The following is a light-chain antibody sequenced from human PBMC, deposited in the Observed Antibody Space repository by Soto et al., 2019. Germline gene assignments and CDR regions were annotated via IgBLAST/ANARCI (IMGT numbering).Light chain of an antibody. Sequence: QSALTQSASVSGSPGQSITISCTGTSSDVGSYNLVSWYQQHPGKAPKLMICEGSKRPSGVSNRFSGSKSGNTASLTISGFQVEDEADYYCCSYARSRTYVFGTGTKVT. CDR2: EGS. CDR3: CSYARSRTYV. CDR1: SSDVGSYNL. V-gene: IGLV2-23*01. J-gene: IGLJ1*01.